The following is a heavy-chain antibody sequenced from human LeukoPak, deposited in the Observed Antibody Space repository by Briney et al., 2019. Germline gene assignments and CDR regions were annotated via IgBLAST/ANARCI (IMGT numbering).Heavy chain of an antibody. CDR3: ARAGGLLLLFDY. Sequence: PSETLSLTCTVSGGSISSSSYYWGWIRQPPGKGLEWIGSLYYSGSTYYNPSLKSRVTISVDTSKNQFSLKLSSVTAADTAVYYCARAGGLLLLFDYWGQGTLVTVSS. CDR2: LYYSGST. CDR1: GGSISSSSYY. D-gene: IGHD3-22*01. J-gene: IGHJ4*02. V-gene: IGHV4-39*07.